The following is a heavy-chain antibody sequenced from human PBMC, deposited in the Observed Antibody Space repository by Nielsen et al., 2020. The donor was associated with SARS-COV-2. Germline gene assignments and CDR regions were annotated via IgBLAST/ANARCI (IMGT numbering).Heavy chain of an antibody. V-gene: IGHV3-30*18. CDR1: GFTFSSYG. D-gene: IGHD1-26*01. CDR3: AKEGGVGY. J-gene: IGHJ4*02. Sequence: GESLKISCAASGFTFSSYGMHWVRQAPGKGLEWVAVISYDGSNKYYADSVKGRFTISRDNSKNTLYLQMNSLRAEDTALYYCAKEGGVGYWGQGTLVTVSS. CDR2: ISYDGSNK.